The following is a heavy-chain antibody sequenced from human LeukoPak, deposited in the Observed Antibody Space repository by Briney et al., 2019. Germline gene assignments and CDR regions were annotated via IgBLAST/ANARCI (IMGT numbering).Heavy chain of an antibody. CDR2: FYDSGST. D-gene: IGHD6-19*01. CDR1: GGSISSGGYS. J-gene: IGHJ4*02. Sequence: SQTLSLTCAVSGGSISSGGYSWSWIRQPPGKGLEWLGYFYDSGSTNYSPSLKSRVTMSEDTSKNQFSLRLNSVTAADTAVYYCARSYSSGPFDYWGQGTLVTVSS. V-gene: IGHV4-61*08. CDR3: ARSYSSGPFDY.